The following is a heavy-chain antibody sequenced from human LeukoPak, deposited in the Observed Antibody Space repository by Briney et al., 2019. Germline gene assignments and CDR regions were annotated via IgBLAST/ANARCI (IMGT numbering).Heavy chain of an antibody. D-gene: IGHD2-2*01. CDR2: ISGSGDSI. Sequence: PGGSRRLSCAASGFTFSSYRMNWVRQAPGKGLEWVSYISGSGDSIYYADSVKGRFTMSRDNAKNSLYLQMNSLRAEDTAVYYCARVRDAYNYFHYWGQGTLVTVSS. CDR3: ARVRDAYNYFHY. CDR1: GFTFSSYR. J-gene: IGHJ4*02. V-gene: IGHV3-48*01.